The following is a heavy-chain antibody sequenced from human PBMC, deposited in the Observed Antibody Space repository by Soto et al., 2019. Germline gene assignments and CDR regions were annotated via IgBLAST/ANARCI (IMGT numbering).Heavy chain of an antibody. J-gene: IGHJ6*02. V-gene: IGHV5-51*01. CDR2: IYPGDSDT. Sequence: PGESLKISCKASGYSFTSYWIGWVRQLPGKGLEWMGIIYPGDSDTRYSPSFQGQVTISADKSISTAYLQWSSLKASDTAMYYCARRYTIFGVVQSFYGMDVWGQGT. CDR1: GYSFTSYW. CDR3: ARRYTIFGVVQSFYGMDV. D-gene: IGHD3-3*01.